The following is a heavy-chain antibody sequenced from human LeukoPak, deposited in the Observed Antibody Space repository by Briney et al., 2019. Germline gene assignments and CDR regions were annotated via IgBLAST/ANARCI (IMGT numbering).Heavy chain of an antibody. V-gene: IGHV1-2*02. CDR1: GYTFTDYY. J-gene: IGHJ4*02. CDR2: INPDSGGK. CDR3: ARPFIETPSLGALDY. Sequence: ASVQVSCKASGYTFTDYYMHWVRQAPGQGLEWMVWINPDSGGKNYAQNFQGRVTMTSDTSISTAYIEVSRLRSDDTAVYYCARPFIETPSLGALDYWGQGTLVTVSS. D-gene: IGHD4-23*01.